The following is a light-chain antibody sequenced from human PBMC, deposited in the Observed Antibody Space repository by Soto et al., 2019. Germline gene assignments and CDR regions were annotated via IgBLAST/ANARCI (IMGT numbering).Light chain of an antibody. J-gene: IGKJ5*01. CDR1: QDIDKY. CDR3: QQYYDLPIT. Sequence: MXQSPXXXSXXGGDRGTITCHASQDIDKYLNWYQQKPGKAPKXLIDDVTNLETGVPSRFSGSGSGTHCTFTIGSLQPEDIATYYCQQYYDLPITLGQGTRLEI. V-gene: IGKV1-33*01. CDR2: DVT.